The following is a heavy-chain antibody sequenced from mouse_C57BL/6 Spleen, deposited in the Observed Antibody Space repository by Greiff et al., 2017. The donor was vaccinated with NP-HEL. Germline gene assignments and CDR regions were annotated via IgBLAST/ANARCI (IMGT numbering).Heavy chain of an antibody. D-gene: IGHD1-1*01. V-gene: IGHV1-72*01. Sequence: QVQLQQSGAELVKPGASVKLSCKASGYTFTSYWMHWVKQRPGRGLEWIGRIDPNSGGTKYNEKFKSKATLTVDKPSSTAYMQLSSLTSEDSAVYYCARYYYGSSYEGFFAYWGQGTLVTVSA. CDR1: GYTFTSYW. CDR2: IDPNSGGT. CDR3: ARYYYGSSYEGFFAY. J-gene: IGHJ3*01.